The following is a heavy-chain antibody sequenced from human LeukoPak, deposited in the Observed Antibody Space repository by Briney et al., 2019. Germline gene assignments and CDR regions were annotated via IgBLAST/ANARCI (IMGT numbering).Heavy chain of an antibody. CDR1: EFTFSDYY. J-gene: IGHJ4*02. Sequence: GGSLRLSCAASEFTFSDYYMSWIRQAPGKGLEWVAVISSDGFDKCYADSVKGRCTISRDNSNSTMYLQMSNLRAEDTAVYYCAKALAMTTVGYLQHWGQGTLVTVSS. CDR3: AKALAMTTVGYLQH. D-gene: IGHD4-11*01. CDR2: ISSDGFDK. V-gene: IGHV3-30*18.